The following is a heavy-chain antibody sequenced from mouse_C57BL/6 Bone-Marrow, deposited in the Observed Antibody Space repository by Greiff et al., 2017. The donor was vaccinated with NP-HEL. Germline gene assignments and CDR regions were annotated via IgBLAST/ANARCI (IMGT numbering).Heavy chain of an antibody. CDR2: IDPSDSYT. V-gene: IGHV1-59*01. J-gene: IGHJ4*01. CDR1: GYTFTSYW. Sequence: VQLQQPGAELVRPGTSVKLSCKASGYTFTSYWMHWVKQRPGQGLEWIGVIDPSDSYTNYNQKFKGKATLTVDTSSSTAYMQLSSLTSEDSAVYYCARSGGMDYWGQGTSVTVSS. CDR3: ARSGGMDY.